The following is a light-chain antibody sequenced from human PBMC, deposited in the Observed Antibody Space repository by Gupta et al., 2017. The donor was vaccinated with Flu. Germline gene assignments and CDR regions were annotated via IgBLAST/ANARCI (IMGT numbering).Light chain of an antibody. Sequence: EIVMTQSPATLSLSPGERATLSCMASQSVSSSYLSWYQQKPGQAPRLLIYGASTRATGIPDRFSGSGSGTDFTLTSSIRQPEDFAVYYLQHVQRRDTFGHGTKVDIK. CDR2: GAS. J-gene: IGKJ3*01. CDR1: QSVSSSY. V-gene: IGKV3/OR2-268*02. CDR3: QHVQRRDT.